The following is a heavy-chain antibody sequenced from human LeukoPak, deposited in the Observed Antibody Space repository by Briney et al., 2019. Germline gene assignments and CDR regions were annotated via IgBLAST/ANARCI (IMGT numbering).Heavy chain of an antibody. CDR2: ISSSGSTI. Sequence: RGSLRLSCAASGFTFSYYYMSWIRQAPGKGLEWVSYISSSGSTIYYADSVKGRFTISRDNAKNSLYLQMNSLRAEDTAVYYCARDGDDSSGYYSYWGQGTLVTVSS. CDR1: GFTFSYYY. J-gene: IGHJ4*02. V-gene: IGHV3-11*01. D-gene: IGHD3-22*01. CDR3: ARDGDDSSGYYSY.